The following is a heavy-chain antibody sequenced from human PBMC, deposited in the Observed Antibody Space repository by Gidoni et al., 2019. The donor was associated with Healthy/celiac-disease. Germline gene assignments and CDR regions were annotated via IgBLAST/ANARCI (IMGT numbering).Heavy chain of an antibody. Sequence: QVQLVESGGGVVQPGRSLRLSCAASGFTFSSYAMHWVRQAPGKGLEWVAVIAYDGSNKYYADSVKGRFTISRDNSKNTLYLQMNSLRAEDTAVYYCASQPPEDYGGNSLGYWGQGTLVTVSS. J-gene: IGHJ4*02. D-gene: IGHD4-17*01. CDR1: GFTFSSYA. CDR2: IAYDGSNK. CDR3: ASQPPEDYGGNSLGY. V-gene: IGHV3-30-3*01.